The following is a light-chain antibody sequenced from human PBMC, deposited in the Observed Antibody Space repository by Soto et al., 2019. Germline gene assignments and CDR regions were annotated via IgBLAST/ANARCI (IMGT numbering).Light chain of an antibody. J-gene: IGLJ7*01. V-gene: IGLV1-40*01. Sequence: QPVLTQPPSVSGAPGQRVTISCTGSSSNIGAGYDVHWYQQLPGTAPKLLIYGNSNRPSGVPDRFSGSKSGTSASLAITGLQAEDEADYYCQSYDSGLGGAVFGGGTQLTVL. CDR1: SSNIGAGYD. CDR3: QSYDSGLGGAV. CDR2: GNS.